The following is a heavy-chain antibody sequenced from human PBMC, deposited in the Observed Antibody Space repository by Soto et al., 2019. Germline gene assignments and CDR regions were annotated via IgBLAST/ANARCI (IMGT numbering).Heavy chain of an antibody. D-gene: IGHD2-2*02. V-gene: IGHV3-21*01. CDR3: AREYTAWPLAYGLDV. Sequence: WGSLRLSCVGSGFTFSTYSINWVRQAPGKGLEWVSSISSRSDIYYADSVKGRFTISRDNAKNSVSLQMNSLRAEDTAVYYCAREYTAWPLAYGLDVWGQGTTATVSS. CDR2: ISSRSDI. J-gene: IGHJ6*02. CDR1: GFTFSTYS.